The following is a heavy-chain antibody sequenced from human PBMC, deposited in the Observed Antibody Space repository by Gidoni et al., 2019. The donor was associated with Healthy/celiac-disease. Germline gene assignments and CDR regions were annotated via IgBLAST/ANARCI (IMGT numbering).Heavy chain of an antibody. V-gene: IGHV3-9*01. Sequence: EVQLVESGGGLVQPGRSLRLSCAASGFTFDDYAMHWVRQAPGKGLEWVSGISWNSGSIGYADSVKGRFTISRDNAKNSLYLQMNSLRAEDTALYYCAKEGYCSSTSCPLDYWGQGTLVTVSS. CDR3: AKEGYCSSTSCPLDY. CDR2: ISWNSGSI. D-gene: IGHD2-2*01. CDR1: GFTFDDYA. J-gene: IGHJ4*02.